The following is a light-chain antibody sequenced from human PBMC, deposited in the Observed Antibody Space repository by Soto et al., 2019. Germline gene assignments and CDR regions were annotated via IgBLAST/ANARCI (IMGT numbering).Light chain of an antibody. J-gene: IGKJ4*01. CDR2: GAS. CDR1: QSVSSSY. Sequence: EIVLTQSPGTLSLSPGERATLSCRASQSVSSSYLAWYQQKPGQAPRLLIYGASSRATGIPDRFSGSGSGADVALIISRREPEDCALCCCQQCDGSPMLTVGGGTKLEI. V-gene: IGKV3-20*01. CDR3: QQCDGSPMLT.